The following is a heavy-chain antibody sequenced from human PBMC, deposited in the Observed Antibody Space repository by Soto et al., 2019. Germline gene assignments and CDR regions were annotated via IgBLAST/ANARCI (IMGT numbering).Heavy chain of an antibody. CDR1: RFTFSDYA. V-gene: IGHV3-23*01. CDR3: AKDAVSHDGVWLAHV. Sequence: EVQLLESGGHFVHPGGSLRLSCAASRFTFSDYAMIWIRQVPGKGLQWVSGLYGSGRGIHYAESVKGRFTISRDNSAYAVYLQMNNLRVEDSAIYYCAKDAVSHDGVWLAHVWGQGTVVTVSS. D-gene: IGHD5-12*01. CDR2: LYGSGRGI. J-gene: IGHJ4*02.